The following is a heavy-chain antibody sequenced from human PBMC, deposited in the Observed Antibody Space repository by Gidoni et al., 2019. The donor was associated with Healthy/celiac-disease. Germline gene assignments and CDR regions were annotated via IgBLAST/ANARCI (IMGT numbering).Heavy chain of an antibody. CDR3: ARVEGADTAMGGYNWFDP. Sequence: QFQLVQSGAAVQKPGASVTVSCKASGYTFTSYGLSWVRQAHGQGLEWMGWISAYNGNTNYAQKLQGRVTMTTDTSTSTAYMELRSLRSDDTAVYYCARVEGADTAMGGYNWFDPWGQGTLVTVSS. J-gene: IGHJ5*02. CDR1: GYTFTSYG. D-gene: IGHD5-18*01. CDR2: ISAYNGNT. V-gene: IGHV1-18*01.